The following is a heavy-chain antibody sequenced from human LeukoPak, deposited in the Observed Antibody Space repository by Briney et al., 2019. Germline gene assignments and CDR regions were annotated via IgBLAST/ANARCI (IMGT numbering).Heavy chain of an antibody. CDR2: IRYDGSNK. Sequence: GGSLRLSCAASGFTFSSYGMHWVRQAPGKGLEWVAFIRYDGSNKYYADSVKGRFTISRDNSKNTLYLQMNSPRAEDTAVYYCAKPGPRYYYDSSGYYPFDYWGQGTLVTVSS. V-gene: IGHV3-30*02. CDR1: GFTFSSYG. CDR3: AKPGPRYYYDSSGYYPFDY. D-gene: IGHD3-22*01. J-gene: IGHJ4*02.